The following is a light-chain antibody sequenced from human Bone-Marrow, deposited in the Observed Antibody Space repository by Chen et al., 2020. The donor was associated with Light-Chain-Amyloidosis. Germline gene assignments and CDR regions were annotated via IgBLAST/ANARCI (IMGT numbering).Light chain of an antibody. Sequence: EIVLTQSPGTLSLSPGEGANLSCRASQTISSNYLTWDQQKFGQAPRLLIYGSSSRATGIPDRLTGSGSGTDFALTINRLEPEDFAMYYCQQYGTSPLTFGGGTKVEIK. CDR1: QTISSNY. CDR3: QQYGTSPLT. J-gene: IGKJ4*01. V-gene: IGKV3-20*01. CDR2: GSS.